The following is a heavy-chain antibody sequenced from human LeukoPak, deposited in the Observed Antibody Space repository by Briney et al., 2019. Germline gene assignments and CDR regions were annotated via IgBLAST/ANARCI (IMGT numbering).Heavy chain of an antibody. D-gene: IGHD1-14*01. CDR1: GYTFTGYY. Sequence: ASVKVSCKASGYTFTGYYMHWVRQAPGQGLEWMGWINPNNGDTHYAQKFQGRVTMTRDTSISTAYMELSRLRSDDTAVYYCARGVAGAYFYYYMDVWGKGTTVTVSS. V-gene: IGHV1-2*02. CDR3: ARGVAGAYFYYYMDV. CDR2: INPNNGDT. J-gene: IGHJ6*03.